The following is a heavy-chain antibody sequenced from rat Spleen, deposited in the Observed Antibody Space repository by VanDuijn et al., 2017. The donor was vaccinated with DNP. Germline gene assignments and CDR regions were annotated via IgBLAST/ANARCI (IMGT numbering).Heavy chain of an antibody. CDR3: TRGGKMDY. CDR2: IRSGGST. V-gene: IGHV2-19*01. Sequence: QVQLKESGPGLVQPSQTLSLTCTVSGFSLTDYSVHWVRQPPGKGLEWMGRIRSGGSTDYNSALKSRLSISRYTSRSQVFLNMNSLQTEDTAIYFCTRGGKMDYWGQGVMVTVSS. J-gene: IGHJ2*01. CDR1: GFSLTDYS.